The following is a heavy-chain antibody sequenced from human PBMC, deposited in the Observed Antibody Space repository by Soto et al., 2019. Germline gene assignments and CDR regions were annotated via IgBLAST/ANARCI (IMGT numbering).Heavy chain of an antibody. CDR1: GFTFSSYA. D-gene: IGHD2-21*02. J-gene: IGHJ4*02. CDR2: ISGSGGST. Sequence: GGSLRLSCAASGFTFSSYAMSWVRQAPGKGLEWVSAISGSGGSTYYADSVKGRFTISRDNSKNTLYLQMNSLRAEDTAVYYCAKARGGYSLSYLNYFYYWGQGTLVPVSS. V-gene: IGHV3-23*01. CDR3: AKARGGYSLSYLNYFYY.